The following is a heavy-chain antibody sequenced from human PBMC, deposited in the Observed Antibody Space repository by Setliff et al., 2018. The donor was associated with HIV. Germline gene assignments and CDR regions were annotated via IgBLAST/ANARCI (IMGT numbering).Heavy chain of an antibody. D-gene: IGHD2-21*02. CDR2: VYPSGST. CDR1: GGSISSGDYF. CDR3: AREVDVVTTSDAFDI. Sequence: SETLSLTCTVSGGSISSGDYFWNWIRQPPGKGLEWIGHVYPSGSTNYNPSLQSRVAISLDTSMNQFSLKLTSVTAADTAVYYCAREVDVVTTSDAFDIWGQGTMVTVSS. J-gene: IGHJ3*02. V-gene: IGHV4-30-4*08.